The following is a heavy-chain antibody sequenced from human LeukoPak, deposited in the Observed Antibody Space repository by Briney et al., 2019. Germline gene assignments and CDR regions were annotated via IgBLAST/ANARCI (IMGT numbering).Heavy chain of an antibody. D-gene: IGHD2-2*01. CDR1: GFTFSSNY. J-gene: IGHJ5*02. CDR3: ARASVVPAAIGWFDP. V-gene: IGHV3-66*02. Sequence: GGSLRLSCAASGFTFSSNYMSWVRQAPGKGLEWVSVIYSGGSTYYSDSVKGRFTISRDNSKNTLYLQMNSLRAEDTAVYYCARASVVPAAIGWFDPWGQGTLVTVPS. CDR2: IYSGGST.